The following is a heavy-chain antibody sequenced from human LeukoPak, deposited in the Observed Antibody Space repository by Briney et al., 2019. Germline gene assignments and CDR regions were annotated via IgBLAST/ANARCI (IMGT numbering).Heavy chain of an antibody. CDR1: GYTFTDYY. J-gene: IGHJ4*02. Sequence: GASVKVSCKASGYTFTDYYMHWVRQAPGQGLEWMGWINPNSGVTNYAQNFQGRVTMTRDTSISTAYMELTWLSSDDAAVYYCARERSNGGLRLDFWGGGSMVTASS. V-gene: IGHV1-2*02. CDR2: INPNSGVT. D-gene: IGHD3-16*01. CDR3: ARERSNGGLRLDF.